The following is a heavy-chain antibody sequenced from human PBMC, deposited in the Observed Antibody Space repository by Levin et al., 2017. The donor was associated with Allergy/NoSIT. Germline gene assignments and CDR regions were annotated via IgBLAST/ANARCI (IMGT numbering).Heavy chain of an antibody. J-gene: IGHJ6*04. D-gene: IGHD5-12*01. Sequence: ASVKVSCKASGGTFTNYAISWVRQAPGQGLEWMGGIIPIFGTTHHAQRFQGRVTITADESTSTAYLELSSLRSNDTAMYYCARTSYTGYDWGLYSYYAMDVWGKGTTVTVSS. CDR3: ARTSYTGYDWGLYSYYAMDV. CDR1: GGTFTNYA. V-gene: IGHV1-69*13. CDR2: IIPIFGTT.